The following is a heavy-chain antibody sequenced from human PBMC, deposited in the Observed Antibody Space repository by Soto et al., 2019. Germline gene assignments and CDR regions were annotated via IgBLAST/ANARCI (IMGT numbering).Heavy chain of an antibody. D-gene: IGHD2-15*01. Sequence: QVQLQESGPRLVKPSETLSLTCTVSGDSISSYYWTWIRQPPGKGLEYIGYIYYSGRTYYNPSLNSRVTISVDTSKNQFYLQLSSVTAADTAVYYCARGHLGITTTGTWYDFDYWGQGTLVTVSS. CDR3: ARGHLGITTTGTWYDFDY. CDR1: GDSISSYY. J-gene: IGHJ4*02. CDR2: IYYSGRT. V-gene: IGHV4-59*01.